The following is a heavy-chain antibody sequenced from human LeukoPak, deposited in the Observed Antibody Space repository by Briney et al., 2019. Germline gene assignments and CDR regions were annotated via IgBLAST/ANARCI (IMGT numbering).Heavy chain of an antibody. CDR3: ATTQRWLAFDY. D-gene: IGHD6-19*01. CDR1: GASLNTFH. Sequence: SETLSLTCTFSGASLNTFHWSWIRQPPGKGLEGIGSLYHSGTTNYNPSLPPRVTTSVDASKNEFSLRLNSVTAADTAIYYCATTQRWLAFDYWGQGILVTVSS. CDR2: LYHSGTT. J-gene: IGHJ4*02. V-gene: IGHV4-59*01.